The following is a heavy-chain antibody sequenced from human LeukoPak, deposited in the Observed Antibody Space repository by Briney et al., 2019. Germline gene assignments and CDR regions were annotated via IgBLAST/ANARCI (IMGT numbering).Heavy chain of an antibody. V-gene: IGHV6-1*01. J-gene: IGHJ4*02. CDR1: GDIFSSNSAA. D-gene: IGHD4-23*01. Sequence: SQTLSLTCAITGDIFSSNSAAWNWIRQSPSRGLEWLGRTYYRSKWYNDYAVSVKSRITINPDTSKNQFSLQLNSVTPEDTAVYYCAREFDYGGNSAYYFDYWGQGTLVTVSS. CDR3: AREFDYGGNSAYYFDY. CDR2: TYYRSKWYN.